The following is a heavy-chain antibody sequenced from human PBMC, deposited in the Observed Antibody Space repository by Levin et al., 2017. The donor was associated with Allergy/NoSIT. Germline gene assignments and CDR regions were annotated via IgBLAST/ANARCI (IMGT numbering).Heavy chain of an antibody. D-gene: IGHD2-8*01. J-gene: IGHJ6*02. CDR3: ARELCSNGVCYPHDMDV. CDR2: IYTSGAP. V-gene: IGHV4-4*07. CDR1: GGSISTHY. Sequence: TSQTLSLTCTVSGGSISTHYLIWIRQPAGKGLEWIGRIYTSGAPNYNPSLKSRVTMSVDTSKNQISLRLSSVTAADTAVYYCARELCSNGVCYPHDMDVWGQGTTVTVSS.